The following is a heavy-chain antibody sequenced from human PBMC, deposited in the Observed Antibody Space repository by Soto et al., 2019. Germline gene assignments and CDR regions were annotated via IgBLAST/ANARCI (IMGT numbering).Heavy chain of an antibody. Sequence: GGSLRLSCAASGFTFSSYAMHWVRQAPGKGLEWVAVISYDGSNKYYADSVKGRFTISRDNSKNTLYLQMNSLRAEDTAVYYCARGRGRMGFFDYWGQGTLVTVSS. J-gene: IGHJ4*02. CDR1: GFTFSSYA. D-gene: IGHD2-15*01. V-gene: IGHV3-30-3*01. CDR3: ARGRGRMGFFDY. CDR2: ISYDGSNK.